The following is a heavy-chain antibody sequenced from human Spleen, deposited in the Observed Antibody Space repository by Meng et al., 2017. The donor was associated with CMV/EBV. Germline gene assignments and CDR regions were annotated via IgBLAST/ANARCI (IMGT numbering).Heavy chain of an antibody. CDR2: IYWNDDK. CDR3: GTFDY. Sequence: TQTLTLTCPFSGFSLSTSGVGVGWIRQPPGKALEWLALIYWNDDKRYNPSLKSRLTITKDTSKSQVVLTMTNMDPVDTATYYCGTFDYWGQGALVTVSS. V-gene: IGHV2-5*01. CDR1: GFSLSTSGVG. J-gene: IGHJ4*02.